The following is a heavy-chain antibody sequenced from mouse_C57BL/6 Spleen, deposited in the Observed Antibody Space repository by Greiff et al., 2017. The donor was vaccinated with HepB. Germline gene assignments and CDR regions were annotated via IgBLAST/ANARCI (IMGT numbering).Heavy chain of an antibody. J-gene: IGHJ4*01. D-gene: IGHD2-3*01. CDR2: INPNNGGT. V-gene: IGHV1-18*01. Sequence: EVQLQQSGPELVKPGASVKIPCKASGYTFTDYNMDWVKQSHGKSLEWIGDINPNNGGTIYNQKFKGKATLTVDKSSSTAYMEIRSLTSEETAVYYCARYCYEGYAMDYWGQGTSVTVSS. CDR3: ARYCYEGYAMDY. CDR1: GYTFTDYN.